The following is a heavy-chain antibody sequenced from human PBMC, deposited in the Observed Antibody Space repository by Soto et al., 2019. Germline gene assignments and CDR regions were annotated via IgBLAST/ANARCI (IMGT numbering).Heavy chain of an antibody. CDR2: IYYSGST. V-gene: IGHV4-31*03. CDR1: GGSISSGGSY. Sequence: QVQLQESGPGLVKPSQTLSLTCTFSGGSISSGGSYWSWVRQHPGKGREWIGYIYYSGSTYYSPSLKSRVTITVDTSKNQFALKLSSVTAADTAVYYWARGYGDPNWGQGTLVTVSS. J-gene: IGHJ4*02. CDR3: ARGYGDPN. D-gene: IGHD4-17*01.